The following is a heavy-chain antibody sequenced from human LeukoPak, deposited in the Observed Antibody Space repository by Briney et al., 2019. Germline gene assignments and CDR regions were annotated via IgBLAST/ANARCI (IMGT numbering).Heavy chain of an antibody. V-gene: IGHV3-15*01. D-gene: IGHD3-10*01. J-gene: IGHJ4*02. CDR2: SISRSGGVTT. Sequence: PGGSLRLSCAASGVTFRNAWMTWVRQAPGRGLEWVGRSISRSGGVTTEYAAPVKGRFTTSRDDSRNTVYLQMNSLKIEDTAVYYCSAYYNGRGDYWGQGTLVTVSS. CDR1: GVTFRNAW. CDR3: SAYYNGRGDY.